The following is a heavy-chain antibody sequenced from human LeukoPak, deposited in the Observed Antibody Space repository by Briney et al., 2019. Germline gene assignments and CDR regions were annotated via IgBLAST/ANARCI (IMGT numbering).Heavy chain of an antibody. Sequence: ASVKVSCKASGYTFTSYGISWVRQAPGQGLEWMGWISAYNGNTNYAQKLQGRVTMTTDTSTSTAYMELRSLRSEDTAVYYCARRIHYYDSSGYSDWFDPWGQGTLVTVSS. J-gene: IGHJ5*02. CDR2: ISAYNGNT. CDR3: ARRIHYYDSSGYSDWFDP. CDR1: GYTFTSYG. V-gene: IGHV1-18*01. D-gene: IGHD3-22*01.